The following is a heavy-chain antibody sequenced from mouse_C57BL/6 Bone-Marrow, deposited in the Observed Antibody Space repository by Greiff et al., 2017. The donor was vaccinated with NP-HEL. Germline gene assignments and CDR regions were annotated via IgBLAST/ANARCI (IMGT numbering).Heavy chain of an antibody. J-gene: IGHJ4*01. CDR1: GFTFSDYY. D-gene: IGHD1-1*01. Sequence: EVMLVESEGGLVQPGSSMKLSCTASGFTFSDYYMAWVRQVPEKGLEWVANINYDGSSTYYLDSLKSRFIISRDNAKNILYLQMSSLKSEDTATYYCARARGDYSYAMDYWGQGTSVTVSS. CDR2: INYDGSST. CDR3: ARARGDYSYAMDY. V-gene: IGHV5-16*01.